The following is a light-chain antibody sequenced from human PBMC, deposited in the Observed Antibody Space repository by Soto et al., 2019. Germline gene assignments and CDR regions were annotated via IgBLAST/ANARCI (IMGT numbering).Light chain of an antibody. CDR3: SSYSRSLNYV. J-gene: IGLJ1*01. Sequence: QSVLTQPPSASGSPGQSVTISCTGTNDDIGGYSYVSWYQRLPAEAPKLMIYEVNKRTSGIPDRFSGSKSGNTASLTVSGLQPEDEAEYFCSSYSRSLNYVFGSGTKVTVI. CDR2: EVN. V-gene: IGLV2-8*01. CDR1: NDDIGGYSY.